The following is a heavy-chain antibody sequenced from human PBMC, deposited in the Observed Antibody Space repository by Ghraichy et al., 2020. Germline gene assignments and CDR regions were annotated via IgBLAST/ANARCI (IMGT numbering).Heavy chain of an antibody. J-gene: IGHJ5*02. CDR1: GDSISGYY. V-gene: IGHV4-59*01. D-gene: IGHD1-26*01. Sequence: SETLSLTCTVSGDSISGYYWSWIRQPPGKGLEWIGFIYNSGNINYNPSLKSRVTLSIDTSKNQFSLKMRSLTAEDTAVYYCARGGRSGTYGGPHNWFDPWGQGTLVTVSS. CDR2: IYNSGNI. CDR3: ARGGRSGTYGGPHNWFDP.